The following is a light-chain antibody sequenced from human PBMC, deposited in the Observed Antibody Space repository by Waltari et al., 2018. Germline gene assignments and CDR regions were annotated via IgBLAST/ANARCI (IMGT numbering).Light chain of an antibody. J-gene: IGLJ3*02. CDR3: QSYDSSLSGWV. CDR1: SSNIGAGYD. CDR2: GNT. Sequence: QSVLTQPPSVSGAPGQRVTISCTGSSSNIGAGYDVHWYPKLPGTAPKLLIYGNTKRPSWVPDRFSGSKSGTSASLAITGLQADDEADYYCQSYDSSLSGWVFGGGTKLTVL. V-gene: IGLV1-40*01.